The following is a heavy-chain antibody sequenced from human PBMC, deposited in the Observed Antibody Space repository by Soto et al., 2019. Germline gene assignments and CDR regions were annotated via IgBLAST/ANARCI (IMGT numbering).Heavy chain of an antibody. CDR1: GLPHSNFA. CDR2: IYGSGRGI. Sequence: PGGSLRLSCTASGLPHSNFAMMWVRQAPGKGLECVSGIYGSGRGIEYADSVKRRFTISRDNSKNTVYLQMTDLRADDTAVYYCAKDAVYNDGLWLMDHWGQGTQVTVSS. J-gene: IGHJ4*02. V-gene: IGHV3-23*05. CDR3: AKDAVYNDGLWLMDH. D-gene: IGHD3-16*01.